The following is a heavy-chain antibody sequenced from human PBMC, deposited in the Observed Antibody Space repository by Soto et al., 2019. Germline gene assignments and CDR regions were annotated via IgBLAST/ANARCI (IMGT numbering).Heavy chain of an antibody. CDR2: ISYDGSNK. V-gene: IGHV3-30-3*01. CDR1: GFTFSSYA. Sequence: PGGSLRLSCAASGFTFSSYAMHWVRQAPGKGLEWVAVISYDGSNKYYADSVKGRFTISRDNSKNTPYLQMNSLRAEDTAVYYCAREVGTGSSYYYYYGMDVWGQGTTVTV. CDR3: AREVGTGSSYYYYYGMDV. J-gene: IGHJ6*02. D-gene: IGHD6-6*01.